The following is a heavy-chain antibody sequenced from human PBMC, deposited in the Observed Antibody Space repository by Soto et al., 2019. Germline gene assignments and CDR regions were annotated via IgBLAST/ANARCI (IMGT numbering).Heavy chain of an antibody. CDR1: GGSISIAGYY. CDR2: IYSSGFT. V-gene: IGHV4-31*03. CDR3: ATKPNGLYYFDY. J-gene: IGHJ4*02. Sequence: SETLSLTCTVSGGSISIAGYYWSWIRQHPGKGVEWIGYIYSSGFTYYEPSLKSRVTMSVDMSKNQFSLRLSSVTAADTAVYYCATKPNGLYYFDYWGQGALVTVSS. D-gene: IGHD2-8*01.